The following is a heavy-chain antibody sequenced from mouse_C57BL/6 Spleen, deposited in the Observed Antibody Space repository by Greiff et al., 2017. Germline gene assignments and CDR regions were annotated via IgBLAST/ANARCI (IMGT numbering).Heavy chain of an antibody. CDR1: GYTFTSYW. J-gene: IGHJ2*01. CDR2: IDPSDSYT. Sequence: QVHVKQPGAELVRPGTSVKLSCKASGYTFTSYWMHWVKQRPGQGLAWIGVIDPSDSYTNYNPKFKGKDTLTVDTSSSTAYMQLSSLTSEDSAVYYCAREGLLRLYYFDDWGQGTTLTVSS. V-gene: IGHV1-59*01. CDR3: AREGLLRLYYFDD. D-gene: IGHD2-3*01.